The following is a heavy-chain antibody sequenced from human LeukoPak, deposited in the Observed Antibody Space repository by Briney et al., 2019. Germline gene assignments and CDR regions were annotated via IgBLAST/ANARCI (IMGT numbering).Heavy chain of an antibody. J-gene: IGHJ6*04. CDR3: AELGITMIGGV. D-gene: IGHD3-10*02. Sequence: GGSLRLSCAASGFTFNTYSMNWVRQAPGKGLEWVSCISSSRSSIYYADSVKGRFTISRDNAKNSLYLQMNSLRAEDTAVYYCAELGITMIGGVWGKGTTVTISS. V-gene: IGHV3-21*01. CDR2: ISSSRSSI. CDR1: GFTFNTYS.